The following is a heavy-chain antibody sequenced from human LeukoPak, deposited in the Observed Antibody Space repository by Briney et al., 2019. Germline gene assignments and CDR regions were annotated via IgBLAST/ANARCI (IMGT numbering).Heavy chain of an antibody. CDR3: AKDNYDYGDYDGGDY. D-gene: IGHD4-17*01. V-gene: IGHV3-30*02. J-gene: IGHJ4*02. CDR2: IRYDGSNK. CDR1: GFTFSSYG. Sequence: GGSLRLSCVASGFTFSSYGMHWVRQPPGKGLEWVAFIRYDGSNKYYADSVKGRFTISRDNSKDTLHLQMNSLRAEDTAVYYCAKDNYDYGDYDGGDYWGQGTLVTVSS.